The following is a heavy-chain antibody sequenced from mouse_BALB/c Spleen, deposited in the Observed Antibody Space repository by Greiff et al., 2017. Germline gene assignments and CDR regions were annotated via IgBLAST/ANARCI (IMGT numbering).Heavy chain of an antibody. CDR3: ARGGGAMDY. V-gene: IGHV5-4*02. CDR2: ISDGGSYT. J-gene: IGHJ4*01. CDR1: GFTFSDYY. Sequence: EVQLVESGGGLVKPGGSLKLSCAASGFTFSDYYMYWVRQTPEKRLEWVATISDGGSYTYYPDSVKGRFTISRDNAKNNLYLQMSSLKSEDTAMYYCARGGGAMDYWGQGTSVTVSS. D-gene: IGHD1-1*02.